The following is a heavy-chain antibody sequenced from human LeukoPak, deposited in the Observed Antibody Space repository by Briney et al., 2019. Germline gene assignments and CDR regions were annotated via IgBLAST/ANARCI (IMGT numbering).Heavy chain of an antibody. J-gene: IGHJ4*02. CDR1: GGSFSGCY. D-gene: IGHD5-24*01. Sequence: TSETLSLTCAVYGGSFSGCYWTWIRQPPGKGLEWIGEIHYSGSINYNPSLKSRVPISADPSNNHFSLKVNSVTAADTAVYYCSRGTDAYKCGNSWGQGTLVTVSS. CDR3: SRGTDAYKCGNS. CDR2: IHYSGSI. V-gene: IGHV4-34*01.